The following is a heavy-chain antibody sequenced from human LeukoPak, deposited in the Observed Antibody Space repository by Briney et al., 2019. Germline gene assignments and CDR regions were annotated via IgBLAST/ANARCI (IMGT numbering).Heavy chain of an antibody. Sequence: GGSLGLSCAASGFMFKSYAMSWVRQAPGKGLELVANIKQDGSEKYYVDSVKGRFTISRDNAKNSLYLQMNSLRAEDTAVYYCARNQRRLDYWGQGTLVTVSS. V-gene: IGHV3-7*01. CDR3: ARNQRRLDY. CDR2: IKQDGSEK. J-gene: IGHJ4*02. D-gene: IGHD1-14*01. CDR1: GFMFKSYA.